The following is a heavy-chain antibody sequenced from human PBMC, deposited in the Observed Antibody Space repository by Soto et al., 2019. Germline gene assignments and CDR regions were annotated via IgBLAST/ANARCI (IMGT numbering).Heavy chain of an antibody. J-gene: IGHJ4*02. D-gene: IGHD6-6*01. V-gene: IGHV3-23*01. CDR3: ARDGPEQLGGGFDY. CDR2: IGGSGDNT. Sequence: EMQLLESGGGLVQPGGSLRLSCAASGFTFSSYAMTWVRQAPGKGLEWVSAIGGSGDNTYYADSVKGRFTISRDNAKNSLYLQMNSLRAEDTAVYYCARDGPEQLGGGFDYWGQGTLVTVSS. CDR1: GFTFSSYA.